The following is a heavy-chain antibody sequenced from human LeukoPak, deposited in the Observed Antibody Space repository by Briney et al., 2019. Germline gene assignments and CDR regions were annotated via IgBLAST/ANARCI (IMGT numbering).Heavy chain of an antibody. CDR1: GGSISSSSYY. J-gene: IGHJ4*02. D-gene: IGHD2-2*01. CDR2: IYYSGST. CDR3: ARLLDCSSTSCYAFFDY. V-gene: IGHV4-39*01. Sequence: SETLSLTCTVSGGSISSSSYYWGWIRQPPGKGLEWTGSIYYSGSTYYNPSLKSRVTISVDTSKNQFSLKLSSVTAADTAVYYCARLLDCSSTSCYAFFDYWGQGTLVTVSS.